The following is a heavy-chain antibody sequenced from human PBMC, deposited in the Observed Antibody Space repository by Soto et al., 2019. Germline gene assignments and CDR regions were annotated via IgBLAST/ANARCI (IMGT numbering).Heavy chain of an antibody. CDR2: IFPGDSET. Sequence: GESLKISCKASGYSFPNYWIGWVRQMPGKGLEWMGIIFPGDSETKYSPSFQGQVTISVDKSINPAYLQWSSLKASDPAIYYFVRHGGVAAAGTGFFFGYYYSGMDVWGQGTTVTVSS. CDR3: VRHGGVAAAGTGFFFGYYYSGMDV. V-gene: IGHV5-51*01. J-gene: IGHJ6*02. CDR1: GYSFPNYW. D-gene: IGHD6-13*01.